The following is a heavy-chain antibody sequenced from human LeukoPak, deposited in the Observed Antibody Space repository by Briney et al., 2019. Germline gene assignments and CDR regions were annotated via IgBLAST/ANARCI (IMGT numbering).Heavy chain of an antibody. CDR2: ISRSGGST. Sequence: GGSLRLSCAASGLTFSSYSMTWVRQAPGKGLEWVSAISRSGGSTNYADSVKGRFTISRDNAKNSLYLQMNSLRAEDTALYYCAREGMATVLYYYYYMDAWGKGTTVTVSS. CDR1: GLTFSSYS. J-gene: IGHJ6*03. D-gene: IGHD5-24*01. V-gene: IGHV3-23*01. CDR3: AREGMATVLYYYYYMDA.